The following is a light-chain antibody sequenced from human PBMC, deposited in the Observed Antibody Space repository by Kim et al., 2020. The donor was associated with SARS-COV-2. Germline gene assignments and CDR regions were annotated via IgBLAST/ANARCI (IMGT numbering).Light chain of an antibody. V-gene: IGLV2-8*01. CDR2: EVS. CDR3: SSYAGSNNV. CDR1: SSVVVGYNC. Sequence: QARPISVPGTSSVVVGYNCVSWYQQHPGKAPKLMIYEVSKRPSGVPDRFSGSKSGNTASLTVSGLQAEDEADYYCSSYAGSNNVFGTGTKVTVL. J-gene: IGLJ1*01.